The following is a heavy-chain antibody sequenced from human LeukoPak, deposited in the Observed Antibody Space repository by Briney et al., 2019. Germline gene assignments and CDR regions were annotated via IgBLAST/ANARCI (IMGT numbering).Heavy chain of an antibody. V-gene: IGHV1-2*02. CDR1: GYTISDYF. Sequence: ASVKVSCKASGYTISDYFMHWVRQAPGQGLEWMGWINPNTDGINYAQKFQGRVIMTRDTSINTAHMELRSLTSDDTAIYYCASARYSGHEPFDFWGQGTLVTVST. D-gene: IGHD5-12*01. J-gene: IGHJ4*02. CDR2: INPNTDGI. CDR3: ASARYSGHEPFDF.